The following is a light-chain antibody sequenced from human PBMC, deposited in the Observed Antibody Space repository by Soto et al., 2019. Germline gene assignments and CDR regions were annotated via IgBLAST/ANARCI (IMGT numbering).Light chain of an antibody. CDR3: QQYHRSPRT. J-gene: IGKJ1*01. Sequence: EIVLTQSPGTLSLVPGQRATLSCRASQSVRSSFLAWLQQKPGQPPRLLIYGASIRAPGIPDRFSGSGSGKDFTLTISRLEPEDFAVYSCQQYHRSPRTFGQGTKVEIK. CDR1: QSVRSSF. CDR2: GAS. V-gene: IGKV3-20*01.